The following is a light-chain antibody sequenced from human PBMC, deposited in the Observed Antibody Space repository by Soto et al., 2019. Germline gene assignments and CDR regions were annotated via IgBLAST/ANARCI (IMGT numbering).Light chain of an antibody. CDR1: QDISTY. J-gene: IGKJ4*01. Sequence: DIQMTQAPSSLSASVGDRVTITCRARQDISTYLAWYQQKPGKVPKLLISAAYTLQSGVPPRFSSSGSRTDFTLTLLSLHPEDVASYYRQKNHKVPLTFGGGTKVEIK. CDR3: QKNHKVPLT. CDR2: AAY. V-gene: IGKV1-27*01.